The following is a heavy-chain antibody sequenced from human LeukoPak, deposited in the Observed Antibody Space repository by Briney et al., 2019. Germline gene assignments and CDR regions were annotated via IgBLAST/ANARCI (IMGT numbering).Heavy chain of an antibody. J-gene: IGHJ6*03. CDR1: GYTFTSYD. D-gene: IGHD6-19*01. CDR2: MNPNSGNT. V-gene: IGHV1-8*01. CDR3: ARGLGAGRGYYYYYYMDV. Sequence: ASVKVSCKASGYTFTSYDINWVRQATGQGLEWMGWMNPNSGNTGYAQKFQGRVTMTTDTSTSTAYMELRSLRSDDTAVYYCARGLGAGRGYYYYYYMDVWGKGTTVTVSS.